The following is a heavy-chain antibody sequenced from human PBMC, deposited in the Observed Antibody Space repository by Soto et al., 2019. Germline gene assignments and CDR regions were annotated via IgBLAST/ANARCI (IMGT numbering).Heavy chain of an antibody. CDR1: GFNLGDYA. Sequence: EVQLVESGGGLVQPGRSLRLSCAASGFNLGDYAMHWVRQVPEKGLEWVSGISWNSGNIGYADSVKGRFSVSRDNAKNPLFLHMSSLRHEATALYFCAKAIAFDFASCDYWGQGILVPVSS. J-gene: IGHJ4*02. D-gene: IGHD2-2*01. CDR2: ISWNSGNI. V-gene: IGHV3-9*01. CDR3: AKAIAFDFASCDY.